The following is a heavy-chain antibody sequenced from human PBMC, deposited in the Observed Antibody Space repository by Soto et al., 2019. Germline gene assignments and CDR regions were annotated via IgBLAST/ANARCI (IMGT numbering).Heavy chain of an antibody. J-gene: IGHJ4*02. D-gene: IGHD6-13*01. CDR2: ISAYNGNT. Sequence: QVQLVQSGAEVKKPGASVKVSCKTSGYTFSSFGVSWVRQAPGQGLEWMGWISAYNGNTNSAQKVQGRVSLTTDTSTSTAYMELRSLTSDDPAVEYCAGDWGGQLGIDYWGQGTLVTVSS. CDR3: AGDWGGQLGIDY. CDR1: GYTFSSFG. V-gene: IGHV1-18*01.